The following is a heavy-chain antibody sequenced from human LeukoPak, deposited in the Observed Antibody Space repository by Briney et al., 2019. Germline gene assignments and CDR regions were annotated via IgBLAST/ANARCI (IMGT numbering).Heavy chain of an antibody. CDR3: ARGPAGVAGTVDY. Sequence: PGGSLRLSCAASGFTVSSNYMSWVRQAPGKGLEWVSVIYSGGSTYYADSVKGRFTISRDNSKNTLYLQMNSLRAEDTAVYYCARGPAGVAGTVDYWGQGTLVTVSS. J-gene: IGHJ4*02. CDR1: GFTVSSNY. V-gene: IGHV3-53*01. D-gene: IGHD6-19*01. CDR2: IYSGGST.